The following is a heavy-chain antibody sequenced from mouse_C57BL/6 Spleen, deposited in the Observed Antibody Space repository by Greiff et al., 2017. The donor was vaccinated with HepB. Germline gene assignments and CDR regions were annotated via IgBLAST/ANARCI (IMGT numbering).Heavy chain of an antibody. CDR3: ARWDSKDWYFDV. CDR1: GYSFTDYN. J-gene: IGHJ1*03. V-gene: IGHV1-39*01. D-gene: IGHD2-5*01. Sequence: EVQLQQSGPVLVKPGASVKISCKASGYSFTDYNMNWVKQSNGKSLEWIGVINPNYGTTSYNQKFKGKATLTVDQSSSTAYMQLNSLTSEDSAVYYWARWDSKDWYFDVWGTGTTVTVSS. CDR2: INPNYGTT.